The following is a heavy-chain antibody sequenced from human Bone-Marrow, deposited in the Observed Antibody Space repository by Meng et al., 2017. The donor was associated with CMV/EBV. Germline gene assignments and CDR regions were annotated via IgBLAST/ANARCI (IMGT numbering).Heavy chain of an antibody. D-gene: IGHD1-14*01. V-gene: IGHV1-2*02. CDR1: GYTFTGYY. Sequence: ASVKVSCKASGYTFTGYYMHWVRQAPGQGLEWMGWINLNSGGTNYAQKFQGRVTMTRDTSISTAYMELSRLRSDDTAVYYCARSYRKDDAFDIWGQGTMVTVSS. CDR3: ARSYRKDDAFDI. J-gene: IGHJ3*02. CDR2: INLNSGGT.